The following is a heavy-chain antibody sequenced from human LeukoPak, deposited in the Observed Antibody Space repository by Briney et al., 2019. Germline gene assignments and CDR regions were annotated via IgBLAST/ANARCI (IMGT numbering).Heavy chain of an antibody. V-gene: IGHV4-30-4*01. CDR2: MYYSGST. Sequence: PSETLSLTCTVSGVSISSGDYYWSWIRQPPGKGLEWVGYMYYSGSTYYNPSLKSRVTISVDTSKNQFSLKLSSVTAADTAVYYCARWASVGANDCWGQGTLVTVSS. D-gene: IGHD3-16*01. CDR3: ARWASVGANDC. J-gene: IGHJ4*02. CDR1: GVSISSGDYY.